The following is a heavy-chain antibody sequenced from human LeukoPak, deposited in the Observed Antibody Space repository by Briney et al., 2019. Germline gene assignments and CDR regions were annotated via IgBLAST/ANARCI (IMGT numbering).Heavy chain of an antibody. D-gene: IGHD2-15*01. CDR1: GYTFTSYA. J-gene: IGHJ3*02. V-gene: IGHV7-4-1*02. CDR2: INTNTGNP. CDR3: ARGCFCGGSLNGGAFDI. Sequence: GASVKVSCKASGYTFTSYAMNWVRQAPGQGLEWMGWINTNTGNPTYAQGFTGRFVFSLDTSVSTAYLQISSLKAEDTAVYYCARGCFCGGSLNGGAFDIWGQGTMVTVSS.